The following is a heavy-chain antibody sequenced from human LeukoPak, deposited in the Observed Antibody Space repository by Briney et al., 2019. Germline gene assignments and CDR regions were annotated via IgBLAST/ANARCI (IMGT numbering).Heavy chain of an antibody. CDR3: ARENLAAAADY. Sequence: GGSLRLSCAASGFTFSSYWMNWARQAPGKGLVWVSRIRGDGSMTNYADSVKGRFTISRDNAKNTLYLQMNSLRLEDTAVYYCARENLAAAADYWGQGTVVTVSS. CDR2: IRGDGSMT. CDR1: GFTFSSYW. V-gene: IGHV3-74*01. J-gene: IGHJ4*02. D-gene: IGHD6-25*01.